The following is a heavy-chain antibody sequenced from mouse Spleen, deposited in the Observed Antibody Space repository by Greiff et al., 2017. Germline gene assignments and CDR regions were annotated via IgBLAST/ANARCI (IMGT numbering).Heavy chain of an antibody. CDR1: GFTFTDYY. CDR2: IRNKANGYTT. CDR3: ARYRVGRGSLDY. D-gene: IGHD4-1*01. J-gene: IGHJ2*01. Sequence: EVKLMESGGGLVQPGGSLSLSCAASGFTFTDYYMSWVRQPPGKALEWLGFIRNKANGYTTEYSASVKGRFTISRDNSQSILYLQMNARRAEDSATYYCARYRVGRGSLDYWGQGTTLTVSS. V-gene: IGHV7-3*01.